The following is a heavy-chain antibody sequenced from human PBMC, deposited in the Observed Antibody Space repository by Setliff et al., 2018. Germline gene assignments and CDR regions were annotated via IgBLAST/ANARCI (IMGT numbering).Heavy chain of an antibody. CDR3: ATLTGDRGVDY. V-gene: IGHV4-59*11. J-gene: IGHJ4*02. Sequence: SETLSLTCTVSGGSISSHYWSWIRQPPGKGLEWIGYIYYSGSTNYNPSLKSRVTISVDTSKNQFSLKLSSVTAADTAVYYCATLTGDRGVDYWGQGRLVTVSS. CDR2: IYYSGST. CDR1: GGSISSHY. D-gene: IGHD7-27*01.